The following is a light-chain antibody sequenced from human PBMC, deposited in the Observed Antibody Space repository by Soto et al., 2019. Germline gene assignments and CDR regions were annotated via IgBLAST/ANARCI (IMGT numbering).Light chain of an antibody. V-gene: IGLV1-47*01. J-gene: IGLJ3*02. Sequence: QSVLTQPPSASGTPGQSVTISCSGSSSNIGSNYAYWYQQLPGTAPRLLIYRNNQRPSGVPDRFSGSKSGTSAALAISGLRSEDEADYYCAAWDDSGVFGGGTKLTVL. CDR3: AAWDDSGV. CDR2: RNN. CDR1: SSNIGSNY.